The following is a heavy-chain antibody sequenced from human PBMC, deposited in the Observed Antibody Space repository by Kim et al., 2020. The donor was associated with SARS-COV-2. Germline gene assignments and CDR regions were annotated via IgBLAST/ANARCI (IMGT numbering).Heavy chain of an antibody. CDR2: INRDGSA. J-gene: IGHJ2*01. V-gene: IGHV4-34*01. CDR1: TGSFSGYY. Sequence: SETLSLTCAVYTGSFSGYYWSCIRQPPGKGLEWIGEINRDGSANYNPSLRSRVSISVDTSKNQFSLKLNSVTAADTAVYYCARGRGGDGWYFDLWGRDSLVTVSS. CDR3: ARGRGGDGWYFDL. D-gene: IGHD2-21*02.